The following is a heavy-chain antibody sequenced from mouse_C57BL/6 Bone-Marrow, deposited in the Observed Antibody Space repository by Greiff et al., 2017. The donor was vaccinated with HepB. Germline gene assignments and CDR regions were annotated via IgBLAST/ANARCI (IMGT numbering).Heavy chain of an antibody. D-gene: IGHD2-4*01. Sequence: EVKLMESGGGLVQPGGSLSLSCAASGFTFTDYYMSWVRQPPGKALEWLGFIRNKANGYTTEYSASVKGRFTISRDNSQSILYLQMNALRAEDSATYYCARYGLQGAMDYWGQGTSVTVSS. CDR2: IRNKANGYTT. J-gene: IGHJ4*01. CDR3: ARYGLQGAMDY. V-gene: IGHV7-3*01. CDR1: GFTFTDYY.